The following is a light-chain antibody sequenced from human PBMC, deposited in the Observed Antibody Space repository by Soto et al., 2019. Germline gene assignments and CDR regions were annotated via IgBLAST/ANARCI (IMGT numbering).Light chain of an antibody. Sequence: QSVLTQPASVSGSPGRSVTISCTGTSSDVGGFNYVSWYQHLPGRAPKLIIYDVTNRPSGISYRFSASKSGRTASLTISGLQAEDEAYYYCSSYSSSTTHVVFGGGTKHTVL. CDR1: SSDVGGFNY. CDR2: DVT. V-gene: IGLV2-14*03. CDR3: SSYSSSTTHVV. J-gene: IGLJ2*01.